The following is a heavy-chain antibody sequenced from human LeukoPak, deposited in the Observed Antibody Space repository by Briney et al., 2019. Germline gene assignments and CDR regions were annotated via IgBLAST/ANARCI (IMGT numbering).Heavy chain of an antibody. CDR1: GYTFTGYY. CDR2: INPNSGGT. J-gene: IGHJ3*02. Sequence: GASVKVSCKASGYTFTGYYMHWVRQAPGQGLEWMGWINPNSGGTNYAQKFQGRVTMTRDTSISTAYMELSRLRSDDTAVYYCARVSWGSSTNDAFDIWGQGTMVTVSS. V-gene: IGHV1-2*02. D-gene: IGHD6-13*01. CDR3: ARVSWGSSTNDAFDI.